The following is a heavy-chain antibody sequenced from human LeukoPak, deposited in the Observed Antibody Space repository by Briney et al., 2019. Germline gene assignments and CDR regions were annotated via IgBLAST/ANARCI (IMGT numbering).Heavy chain of an antibody. V-gene: IGHV3-23*01. CDR3: AKDLSDYGDYEGY. J-gene: IGHJ4*02. Sequence: GGSLRLSCAASGFTFSSYAMSWVRQAPGKGLEWVSGISGSGGSTNYADSVKGRFTISRDNSKNTLYVQMNSLRAEDTAVYYCAKDLSDYGDYEGYWGQGTLVTVSS. CDR1: GFTFSSYA. D-gene: IGHD4-17*01. CDR2: ISGSGGST.